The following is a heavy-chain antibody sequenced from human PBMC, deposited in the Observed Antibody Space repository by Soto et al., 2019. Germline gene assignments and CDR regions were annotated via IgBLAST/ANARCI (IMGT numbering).Heavy chain of an antibody. D-gene: IGHD1-26*01. J-gene: IGHJ3*02. Sequence: SVKVSCKASGGTFSSYAISRVRQAPGQGLEWMGGIIPIFGTANYAQKFQGRVTITADESTSTAYMELSSLRSEDTAVYYCARDFSGSSSHDAFDIWGQGTMVTVSS. CDR2: IIPIFGTA. CDR1: GGTFSSYA. CDR3: ARDFSGSSSHDAFDI. V-gene: IGHV1-69*13.